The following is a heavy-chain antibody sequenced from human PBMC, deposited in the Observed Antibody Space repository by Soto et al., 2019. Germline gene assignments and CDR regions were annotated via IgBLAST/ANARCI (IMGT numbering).Heavy chain of an antibody. CDR1: GFTFSSYG. J-gene: IGHJ4*02. Sequence: GGSLRLSCAASGFTFSSYGMHWVRQAPGKGLEWVAVISYDGSNKYYADSVKGRFTISRDNSKNTLYLQMNSLRAEDTAVYYCAKDISYSSSPLDYWGQGTLVTVSS. CDR2: ISYDGSNK. D-gene: IGHD6-13*01. V-gene: IGHV3-30*18. CDR3: AKDISYSSSPLDY.